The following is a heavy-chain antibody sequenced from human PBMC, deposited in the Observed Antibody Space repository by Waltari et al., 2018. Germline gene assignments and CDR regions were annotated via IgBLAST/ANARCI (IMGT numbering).Heavy chain of an antibody. Sequence: QVHLVQSGAEVKKPGASVKVSCKASGYTFTGYYIQWVRRAPGHGLEWMGRSNPNSGDTNYAQKFQGRVTLTRDTSINTAYMELSSLKSDDTAVYYCARDLGSDYGNRDYWGQGTLVTVPS. D-gene: IGHD4-17*01. CDR2: SNPNSGDT. J-gene: IGHJ4*02. CDR3: ARDLGSDYGNRDY. CDR1: GYTFTGYY. V-gene: IGHV1-2*06.